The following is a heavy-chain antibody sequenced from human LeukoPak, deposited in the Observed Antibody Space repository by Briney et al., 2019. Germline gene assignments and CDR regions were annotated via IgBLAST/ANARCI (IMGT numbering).Heavy chain of an antibody. Sequence: PGGSLRLSCAASGFTFSSYAMSWVRQAPGKGLEWVSAISGSGGSTYYADSVKGRFTISRDNSKNTLYLQMNSLRAEDTAVYYCAKSRRYYDFWSAYYGLDAFDIWGQGTMVTVSS. J-gene: IGHJ3*02. CDR3: AKSRRYYDFWSAYYGLDAFDI. CDR1: GFTFSSYA. CDR2: ISGSGGST. V-gene: IGHV3-23*01. D-gene: IGHD3-3*01.